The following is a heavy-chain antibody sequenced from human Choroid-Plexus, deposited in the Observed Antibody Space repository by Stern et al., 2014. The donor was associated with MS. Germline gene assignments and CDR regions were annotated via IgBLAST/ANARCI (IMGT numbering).Heavy chain of an antibody. J-gene: IGHJ4*02. CDR1: GFTFSNFG. Sequence: VQLVESGGGVAQPGRPLILSCAASGFTFSNFGMHWVRQAPGKGLERVALISYDGSDKYYGDSGKGRFTIFRDNSKNTLYMHMNSLRAEDTAVYYCAKDRQWSTYFFDYWGQGSLVTVSS. CDR3: AKDRQWSTYFFDY. V-gene: IGHV3-30*18. D-gene: IGHD2-15*01. CDR2: ISYDGSDK.